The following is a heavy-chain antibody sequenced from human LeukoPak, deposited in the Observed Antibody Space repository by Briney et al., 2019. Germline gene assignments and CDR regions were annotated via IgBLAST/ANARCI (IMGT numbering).Heavy chain of an antibody. D-gene: IGHD3-3*01. CDR1: GGTFSSYA. V-gene: IGHV1-69*05. Sequence: SVEVSCKASGGTFSSYAISWVRQAPGQGLEWMGRIIPIFGTANYAQKFQGRVTITTDESTSTAYMELSSLRSEDTAVYYCARSFWSAQGDYYYYMDAWGKGTTVTVSS. CDR3: ARSFWSAQGDYYYYMDA. J-gene: IGHJ6*03. CDR2: IIPIFGTA.